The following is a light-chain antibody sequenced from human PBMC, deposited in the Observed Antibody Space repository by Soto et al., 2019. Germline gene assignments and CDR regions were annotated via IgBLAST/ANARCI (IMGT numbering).Light chain of an antibody. J-gene: IGKJ5*01. Sequence: DIQMTQSPSTLSASVVERVTITCRASQSISSWLAWYQQKPGKAPKLLIYDASSLESGVPSRFSGSGSGTDFTLTVSSLQPEDFATYYCHQSYDIPTFGQGTRLEI. V-gene: IGKV1-5*01. CDR2: DAS. CDR3: HQSYDIPT. CDR1: QSISSW.